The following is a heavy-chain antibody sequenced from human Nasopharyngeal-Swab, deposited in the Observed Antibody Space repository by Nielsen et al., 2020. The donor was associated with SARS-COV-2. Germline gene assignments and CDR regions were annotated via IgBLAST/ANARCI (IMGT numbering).Heavy chain of an antibody. CDR1: GFTFRNYG. CDR2: SFSGGSST. Sequence: GESLKISCAASGFTFRNYGMHWVRQAPGKGLEWVSVSFSGGSSTSYADSVKGRFSISRDNSKNTLYLQMNNLRAEDTAVYYCARGSSGWQFYFDYWGQGTLVTVSS. J-gene: IGHJ4*02. CDR3: ARGSSGWQFYFDY. D-gene: IGHD6-19*01. V-gene: IGHV3-23*03.